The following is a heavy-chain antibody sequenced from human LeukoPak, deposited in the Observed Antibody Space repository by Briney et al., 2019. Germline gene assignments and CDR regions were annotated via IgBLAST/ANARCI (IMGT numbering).Heavy chain of an antibody. CDR2: ISSSSSI. J-gene: IGHJ3*02. CDR1: GFTFTAFT. CDR3: ARDRHFVAFDI. Sequence: GGSLRLSCAASGFTFTAFTINWVRQAPGKGREWVSSISSSSSIHFEDSVKGRFTISRDNAKNSVSLQINSLRAEDTALYYCARDRHFVAFDIWGQGTMVTVSS. V-gene: IGHV3-69-1*01.